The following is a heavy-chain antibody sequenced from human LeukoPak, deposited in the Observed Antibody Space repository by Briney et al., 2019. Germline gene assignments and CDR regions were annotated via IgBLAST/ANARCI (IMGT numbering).Heavy chain of an antibody. CDR2: IYTSGST. CDR3: ARVSVIGDWFDP. Sequence: SETLSLTCTVSGGSISSYYWSWIRQPAGKGLEWIGRIYTSGSTNYNPSLKSRVTISVDTSKNQFSLKLSSVTAADTAVYYCARVSVIGDWFDPWGQGTLVTVSS. D-gene: IGHD3-10*01. CDR1: GGSISSYY. J-gene: IGHJ5*02. V-gene: IGHV4-4*07.